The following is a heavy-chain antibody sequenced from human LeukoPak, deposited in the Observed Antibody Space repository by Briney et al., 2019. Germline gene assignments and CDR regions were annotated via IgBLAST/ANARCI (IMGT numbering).Heavy chain of an antibody. Sequence: PGGFLRLSCAASGFTFSNYAMSWVRQAPGKGLEWVSVISGGGGTTYYSDSVQGRFTISRDNSKRTLFLQMNSLRAEDTAFYYCAKAELGVDTFFDYWGQGTLVTVSS. J-gene: IGHJ4*02. CDR3: AKAELGVDTFFDY. CDR1: GFTFSNYA. D-gene: IGHD3-3*01. CDR2: ISGGGGTT. V-gene: IGHV3-23*01.